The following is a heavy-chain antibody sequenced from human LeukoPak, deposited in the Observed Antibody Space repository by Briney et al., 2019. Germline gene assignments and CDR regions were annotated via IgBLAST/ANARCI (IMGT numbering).Heavy chain of an antibody. D-gene: IGHD2-15*01. CDR1: GYTFTSYD. Sequence: ASVKFSCKASGYTFTSYDINWVRQATGQGLEWMGWMNPNSGNTGYAQKFQGRVTMTRNTSISTAYMELSSLRSEDTAVYYCARGRQRSGGSCYGYWGQGTLVTVSS. CDR3: ARGRQRSGGSCYGY. CDR2: MNPNSGNT. J-gene: IGHJ4*02. V-gene: IGHV1-8*01.